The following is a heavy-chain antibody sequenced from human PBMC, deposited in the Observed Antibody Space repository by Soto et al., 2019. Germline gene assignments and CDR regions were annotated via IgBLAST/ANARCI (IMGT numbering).Heavy chain of an antibody. CDR1: GDTFASYG. CDR3: AGGIRVVQGFDY. Sequence: QVQLVQSGAEVKKPGASVKVSCKASGDTFASYGINWVRQAPGQGLEWMGWINVNNGNTNYAQKFHDRVTLTTDTSTTTVYMELRSLRSDDTAVYYCAGGIRVVQGFDYWGQGPLITVSS. CDR2: INVNNGNT. J-gene: IGHJ4*02. D-gene: IGHD2-2*01. V-gene: IGHV1-18*01.